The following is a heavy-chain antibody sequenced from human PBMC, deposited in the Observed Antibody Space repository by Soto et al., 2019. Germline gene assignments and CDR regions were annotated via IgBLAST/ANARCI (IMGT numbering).Heavy chain of an antibody. J-gene: IGHJ4*02. CDR3: ARGGELAGWMPFDS. CDR2: IIPLFGTT. D-gene: IGHD6-19*01. Sequence: QVHLVQSGAEVKKPGSSVKVSCRASGGTFNTYGFNWVRQAPGQGLEWMGGIIPLFGTTTYAQNFQGRVTITADQSTTTAYMEMSGLTSADPAVYFCARGGELAGWMPFDSLGQGTLGTVAS. V-gene: IGHV1-69*01. CDR1: GGTFNTYG.